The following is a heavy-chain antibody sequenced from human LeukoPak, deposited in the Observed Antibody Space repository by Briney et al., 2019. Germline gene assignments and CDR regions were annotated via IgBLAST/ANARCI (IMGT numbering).Heavy chain of an antibody. D-gene: IGHD3-16*01. Sequence: GGSLRLSCAASGFIFSIYGMHWVRQAPGKGLEWVSFIRYDGSNKYYADSVKGRFTISRDNSKNTVYLQMNSLRAEDTAVYYCAKDSSRYYDYGAFDKWGQGTVVTVSS. V-gene: IGHV3-30*02. CDR3: AKDSSRYYDYGAFDK. J-gene: IGHJ3*02. CDR2: IRYDGSNK. CDR1: GFIFSIYG.